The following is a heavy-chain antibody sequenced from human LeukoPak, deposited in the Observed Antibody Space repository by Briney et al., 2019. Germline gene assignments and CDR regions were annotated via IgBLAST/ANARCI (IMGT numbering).Heavy chain of an antibody. CDR2: TSGVGARK. J-gene: IGHJ3*02. CDR1: GFTFNNYA. Sequence: RESLRLSCAASGFTFNNYAMHWVRQGPGKGLEWVSLTSGVGARKYYADSMKGRFTISRDNSKNSLYLQMNSLRTEDTALYYCAKGAGYNNGDASDIWGLGTMVTV. V-gene: IGHV3-43*02. D-gene: IGHD5-24*01. CDR3: AKGAGYNNGDASDI.